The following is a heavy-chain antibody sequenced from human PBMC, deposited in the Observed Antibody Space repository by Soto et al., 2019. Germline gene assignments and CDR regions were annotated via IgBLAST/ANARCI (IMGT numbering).Heavy chain of an antibody. D-gene: IGHD2-21*01. CDR2: ISYDGSNK. Sequence: QLVESGGGVVQPGRSLRLSCAASGFTFRNYGIHWVRQAPGKGLEWVALISYDGSNKFYADSVKGRFTISRDNSKNTLYLQMNSLRPEDTAVYYCAKDCCGGGTFYSYGMDVWGQGTTVTVS. CDR3: AKDCCGGGTFYSYGMDV. J-gene: IGHJ6*02. V-gene: IGHV3-30*18. CDR1: GFTFRNYG.